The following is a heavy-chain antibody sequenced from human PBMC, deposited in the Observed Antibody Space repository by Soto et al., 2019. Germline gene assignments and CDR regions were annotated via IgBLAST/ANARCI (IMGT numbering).Heavy chain of an antibody. CDR3: ARQIRDTIREPFDH. CDR2: ISYSGAT. V-gene: IGHV4-39*01. J-gene: IGHJ4*02. Sequence: QLQLQESGPGLVKTSETLSLICSFSGGSISSSFSYWGWIRQPPGKGLEWIGSISYSGATYYNPSLKGRATISVHTSRNQFFLKLSAVTASDTAVYYCARQIRDTIREPFDHWGQGMLVTV. D-gene: IGHD2-21*02. CDR1: GGSISSSFSY.